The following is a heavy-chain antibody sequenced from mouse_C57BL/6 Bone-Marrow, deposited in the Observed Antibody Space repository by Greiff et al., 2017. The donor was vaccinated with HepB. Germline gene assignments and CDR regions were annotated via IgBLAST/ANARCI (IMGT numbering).Heavy chain of an antibody. V-gene: IGHV14-3*01. J-gene: IGHJ2*01. Sequence: EVQLQESVAELVRPGASVKLSCTASGFNIKNTYMHWVKQRPEQGLEWIGRIDPANGNTKYAPKFQGKATITADTSSNAASLQLSSLTSEDTAVYYCARDYCDCGGYYCDYWGQGTTLTVSA. CDR1: GFNIKNTY. D-gene: IGHD2-4*01. CDR2: IDPANGNT. CDR3: ARDYCDCGGYYCDY.